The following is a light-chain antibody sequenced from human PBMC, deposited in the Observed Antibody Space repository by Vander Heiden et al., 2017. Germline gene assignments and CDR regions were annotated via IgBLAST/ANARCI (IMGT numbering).Light chain of an antibody. J-gene: IGKJ1*01. Sequence: EIALTQSPASLSLSPRDRATPSYRASQSVSSYLASYHHKPAQAPKPLINDASNRANGVPARCSGSGAGTDFTLIISSREPEDVSVYYCQQRSGWHPGTYGQGTKVEIK. CDR2: DAS. CDR3: QQRSGWHPGT. V-gene: IGKV3D-11*02. CDR1: QSVSSY.